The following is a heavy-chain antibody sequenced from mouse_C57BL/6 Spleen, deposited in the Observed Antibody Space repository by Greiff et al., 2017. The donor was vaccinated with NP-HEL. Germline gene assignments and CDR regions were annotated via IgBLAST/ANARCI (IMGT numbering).Heavy chain of an antibody. J-gene: IGHJ3*01. CDR1: GYAFTNYL. CDR3: ARWDSSGYEFAY. D-gene: IGHD3-2*02. V-gene: IGHV1-54*01. CDR2: INPGSGGT. Sequence: VQLQQFGAELVRPGTSVKVSCKASGYAFTNYLIEWVKQRPGQGLEWIGVINPGSGGTNYNEKFKGKATLTADKSSSTAYMQLSSLTSEDSAVYFCARWDSSGYEFAYWGQGTLVTVSA.